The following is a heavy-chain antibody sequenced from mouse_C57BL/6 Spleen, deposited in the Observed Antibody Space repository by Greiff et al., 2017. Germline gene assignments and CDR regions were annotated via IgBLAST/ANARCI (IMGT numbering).Heavy chain of an antibody. Sequence: EVQLVESGGDLVKPGGSLKLSCAASGFTFSSYGMSWVRQTPDKRLEWVATISRGGSYTYYPDSVKGRFTISKDNANNTPYLQMSSLQSEDTAIYYCARQGNWDLYYFDYWGQGTTLTVSS. CDR3: ARQGNWDLYYFDY. CDR1: GFTFSSYG. CDR2: ISRGGSYT. J-gene: IGHJ2*01. D-gene: IGHD4-1*01. V-gene: IGHV5-6*01.